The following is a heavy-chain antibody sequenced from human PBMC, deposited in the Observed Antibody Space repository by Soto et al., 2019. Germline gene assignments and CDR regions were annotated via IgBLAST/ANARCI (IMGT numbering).Heavy chain of an antibody. J-gene: IGHJ4*02. Sequence: QVQLVESGGGVVQPGGSLRLSCATFGFSLSSYAMHWVRQAPGKGLEWVALMSSDETKKYYADSVEGRFTISRDTSTNTLFLQMNNLRDQDTAVYYCAKDRRDGDFMHILVVDFWGQGALVTVSS. CDR3: AKDRRDGDFMHILVVDF. V-gene: IGHV3-30*18. D-gene: IGHD2-15*01. CDR2: MSSDETKK. CDR1: GFSLSSYA.